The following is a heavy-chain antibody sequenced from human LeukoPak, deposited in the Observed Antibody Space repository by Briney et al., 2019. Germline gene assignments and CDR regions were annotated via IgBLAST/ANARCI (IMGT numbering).Heavy chain of an antibody. CDR3: AKGFYDNSAAGVFDI. CDR1: GFXFSSFA. J-gene: IGHJ3*02. Sequence: GGSLRLSCAASGFXFSSFATSWVRQAPGKGLKWVSGISASGGSTYYADSVKGRFTISRDNSKNTLYLQMNSLRAEDTAVYYCAKGFYDNSAAGVFDIWGQGTMVTVSS. CDR2: ISASGGST. D-gene: IGHD3-22*01. V-gene: IGHV3-23*01.